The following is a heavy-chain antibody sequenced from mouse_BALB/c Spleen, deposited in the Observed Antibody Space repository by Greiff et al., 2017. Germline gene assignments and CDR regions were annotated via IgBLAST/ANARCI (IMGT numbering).Heavy chain of an antibody. V-gene: IGHV5-17*02. CDR1: GFTFSSFG. J-gene: IGHJ3*01. D-gene: IGHD1-1*01. CDR2: ISSGSSTI. Sequence: EVQLVESGGGLVQPGGSRKLSCAASGFTFSSFGMHWVRQAPEKGLEWVAYISSGSSTIYYADTVKGRFTISRDNPKNTLFLQMTSLRSEDTAMYYCARNYYGSALAYWGQGTLVTVSA. CDR3: ARNYYGSALAY.